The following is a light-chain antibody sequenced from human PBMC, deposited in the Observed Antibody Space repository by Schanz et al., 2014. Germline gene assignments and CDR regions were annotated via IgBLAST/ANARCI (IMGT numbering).Light chain of an antibody. Sequence: QSALTQPPSASGSPGQSVTISCTGTSSDVGGYNYVSWYQQYPGKGPKLLIYDVTNRPSGVSSRFSGSKSGNTASLTISGLQTDDEADYYCSSYSKIRTQVFGGGTKVTVL. CDR1: SSDVGGYNY. CDR2: DVT. V-gene: IGLV2-14*03. J-gene: IGLJ3*02. CDR3: SSYSKIRTQV.